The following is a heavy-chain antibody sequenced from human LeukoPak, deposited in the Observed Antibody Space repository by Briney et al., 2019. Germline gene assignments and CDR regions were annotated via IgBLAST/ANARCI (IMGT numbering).Heavy chain of an antibody. D-gene: IGHD3-10*01. CDR2: INWNGGST. J-gene: IGHJ4*02. CDR1: GFTFDDYG. CDR3: ARGRSSSGSMNEF. Sequence: GGSLRLSCAAAGFTFDDYGMSWVRQAPGKGLEWVSGINWNGGSTGYADSVKGRFTISRDNAKNSLYLQMNSLRVEDTAVYYCARGRSSSGSMNEFWGQGTLVTVSS. V-gene: IGHV3-20*04.